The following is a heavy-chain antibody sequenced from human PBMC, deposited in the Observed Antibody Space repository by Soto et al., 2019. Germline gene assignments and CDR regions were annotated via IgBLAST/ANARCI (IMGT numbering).Heavy chain of an antibody. CDR3: ARDFVPIHGVKPWFDP. J-gene: IGHJ5*02. D-gene: IGHD4-17*01. V-gene: IGHV3-30-3*01. CDR2: ISYDGSNK. CDR1: GFTFSSYA. Sequence: PGGSLRLSCAASGFTFSSYAMHWVRQAPGKGLEWVAVISYDGSNKYYADSVKGRFTISRDNSKNTLYLQMNSLRAEDTAVYYCARDFVPIHGVKPWFDPWGQGTLVTVSS.